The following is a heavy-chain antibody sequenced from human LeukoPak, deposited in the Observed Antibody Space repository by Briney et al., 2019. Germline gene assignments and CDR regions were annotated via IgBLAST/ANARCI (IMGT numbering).Heavy chain of an antibody. V-gene: IGHV1-69*13. Sequence: SVKVSCKASGDTFSNYVISWFRQAPGQRPEWMGGIALMFGSTYFTQKFQGRVTFTADDSTTTAYMELSSLKFEDTAVYYCARDDPDVVVIPGAADVWGQGTLVTVSS. CDR1: GDTFSNYV. CDR3: ARDDPDVVVIPGAADV. D-gene: IGHD2-21*01. CDR2: IALMFGST. J-gene: IGHJ3*01.